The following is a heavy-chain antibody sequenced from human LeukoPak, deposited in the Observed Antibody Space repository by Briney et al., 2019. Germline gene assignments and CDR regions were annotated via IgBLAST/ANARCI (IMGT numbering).Heavy chain of an antibody. CDR3: ARGGDYYGSGMIRVGVAYYYGMDV. D-gene: IGHD3-10*01. Sequence: GGSLRLSCAASGFIFKKYWMNWVRQVPGKGLECLANIKEDGSETYYVDSVKGRFTISRDNAKNSLYLQMNSLRAEDTAVYYCARGGDYYGSGMIRVGVAYYYGMDVWGQGTTVTVSS. CDR1: GFIFKKYW. V-gene: IGHV3-7*01. J-gene: IGHJ6*02. CDR2: IKEDGSET.